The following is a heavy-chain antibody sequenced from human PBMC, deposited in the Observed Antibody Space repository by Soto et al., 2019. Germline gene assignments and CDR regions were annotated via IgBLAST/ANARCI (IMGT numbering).Heavy chain of an antibody. Sequence: EVQLLESGGGLVQPGGSLRLSCAASGFTFSGYAMNWVRQAPGKGLEWVSVISGNGDTAFYAGSVKGRLTISRDNSKNTLYLQMNSLRAEDSAVYYCAKKSYCCAGDRGPLDIWGQGTRVNVSS. D-gene: IGHD3-10*01. V-gene: IGHV3-23*01. CDR2: ISGNGDTA. CDR1: GFTFSGYA. CDR3: AKKSYCCAGDRGPLDI. J-gene: IGHJ3*02.